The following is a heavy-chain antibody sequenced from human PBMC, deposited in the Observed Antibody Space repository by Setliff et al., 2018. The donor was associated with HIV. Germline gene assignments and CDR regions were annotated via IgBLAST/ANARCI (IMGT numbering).Heavy chain of an antibody. CDR1: GYTFTGYY. V-gene: IGHV1-2*02. D-gene: IGHD4-17*01. J-gene: IGHJ1*01. CDR2: ITPNSGGT. CDR3: ARDHGMWDYGGNVLLREYFLH. Sequence: ASVKVSCKASGYTFTGYYMHWVRQAPGQGLEWMGWITPNSGGTNYAQKFQGRVNMTRETSISPAYMELSRLRSDDTAVYYCARDHGMWDYGGNVLLREYFLHWGQGTLVTVSS.